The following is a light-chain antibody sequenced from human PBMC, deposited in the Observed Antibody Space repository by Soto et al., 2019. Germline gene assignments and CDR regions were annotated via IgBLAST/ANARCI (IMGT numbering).Light chain of an antibody. CDR1: QGITTF. J-gene: IGKJ4*01. V-gene: IGKV1-5*01. Sequence: DIQMAQSPSTLSASIVDRVTITCRASQGITTFLAWYQQKPGKAPQILIYDASKLEPGVPSRLSGGGSGTEFTLTISSLQPDDFATYSCQQYSNYMLTFRGGTTVDIX. CDR2: DAS. CDR3: QQYSNYMLT.